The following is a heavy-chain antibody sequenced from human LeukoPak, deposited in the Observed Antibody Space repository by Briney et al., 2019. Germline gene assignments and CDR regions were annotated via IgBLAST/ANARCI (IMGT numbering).Heavy chain of an antibody. CDR3: ARGVEDTASSIDY. Sequence: SETLSLTCTVSGGSISSSGYYWGWIRQPPGKGLEWIGSIFYGGIPYYNPSLKSRVTISVDTSKNQFSLKLSSVTAADTAVYYCARGVEDTASSIDYWGQGTLVTVSS. CDR2: IFYGGIP. CDR1: GGSISSSGYY. V-gene: IGHV4-39*01. J-gene: IGHJ4*02. D-gene: IGHD5-18*01.